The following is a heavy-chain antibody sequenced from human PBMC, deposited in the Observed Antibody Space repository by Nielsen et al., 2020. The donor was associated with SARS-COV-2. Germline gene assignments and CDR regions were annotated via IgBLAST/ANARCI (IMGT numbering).Heavy chain of an antibody. CDR1: GFTFSSYG. V-gene: IGHV3-30*03. CDR3: ATDLFIAAPSYYYYGMDV. Sequence: GESLKISCAASGFTFSSYGMHWVRQAPGKGLEWVAVISYDGSNKYYADSVKGRFTISRDNSKNTLYLQMNSLRAEDTAVYYCATDLFIAAPSYYYYGMDVWGQGATVTVSS. J-gene: IGHJ6*02. D-gene: IGHD6-6*01. CDR2: ISYDGSNK.